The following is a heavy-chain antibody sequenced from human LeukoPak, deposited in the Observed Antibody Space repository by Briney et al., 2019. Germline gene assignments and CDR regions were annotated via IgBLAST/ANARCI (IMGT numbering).Heavy chain of an antibody. CDR1: GDSISSSSTYY. D-gene: IGHD6-19*01. V-gene: IGHV4-39*01. CDR2: IYYSGST. CDR3: ARVKGGWYISWFDP. Sequence: SETLSLTCTVSGDSISSSSTYYWGWIRQPPGKGLAWIGSIYYSGSTYYNPSLKSRVTISVDTSKNQFSLKLSSVTAADTAVYYCARVKGGWYISWFDPWGQGTLVTVSS. J-gene: IGHJ5*02.